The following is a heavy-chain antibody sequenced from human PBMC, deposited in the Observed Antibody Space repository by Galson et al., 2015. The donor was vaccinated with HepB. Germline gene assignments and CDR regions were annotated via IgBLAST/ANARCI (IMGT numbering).Heavy chain of an antibody. CDR3: ARTPAAGVYWFDP. CDR2: ISSSSSYI. D-gene: IGHD6-13*01. V-gene: IGHV3-21*01. Sequence: SLRLSCAASGFTFSSYSMNWVRQALGKGLEWVSSISSSSSYIYYADSVKGRFTISRDNAKNSLYLQMNSLRAEDTAVYYCARTPAAGVYWFDPWGQGTLVTVSS. CDR1: GFTFSSYS. J-gene: IGHJ5*02.